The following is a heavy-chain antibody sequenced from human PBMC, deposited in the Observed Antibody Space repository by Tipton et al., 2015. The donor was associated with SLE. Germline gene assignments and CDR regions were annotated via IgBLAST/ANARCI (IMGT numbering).Heavy chain of an antibody. CDR2: ISHDGSTE. CDR3: ARGRPFNVMGAPTIWDFDY. J-gene: IGHJ4*02. D-gene: IGHD3-3*01. CDR1: GFTFTSYT. V-gene: IGHV3-30-3*01. Sequence: SLRLSCAASGFTFTSYTMHWVRQAPDQGLEWVALISHDGSTEFYADSVKGRFTISRDESKDSLFLQMTRLRPEDAAVYYCARGRPFNVMGAPTIWDFDYWGQGTLVTVSS.